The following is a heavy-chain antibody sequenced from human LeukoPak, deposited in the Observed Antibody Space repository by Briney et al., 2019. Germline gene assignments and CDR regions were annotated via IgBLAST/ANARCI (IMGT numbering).Heavy chain of an antibody. J-gene: IGHJ5*02. V-gene: IGHV3-23*01. CDR3: AKVAYSGSYYL. CDR2: ISGSGGSK. Sequence: GGSLRLSCAASGFTFSSYAISWVGPAPGKGLEWVSAISGSGGSKYYADSVKGRITISRDNSKNTLYLQMNSLRAEDTAVYYCAKVAYSGSYYLWGQGTLVTVSS. D-gene: IGHD1-26*01. CDR1: GFTFSSYA.